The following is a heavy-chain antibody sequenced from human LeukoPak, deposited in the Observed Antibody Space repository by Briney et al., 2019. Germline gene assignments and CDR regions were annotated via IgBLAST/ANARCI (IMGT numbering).Heavy chain of an antibody. CDR2: ISGSGGST. Sequence: GGSLRLSCAASGFTFSSYAMSWVRQAPGKGLEWVSVISGSGGSTYCADSVRGRFTISRDNSKNTLYLQVNSLRAEDTAVYYCAKGGKWDVTPFDYWGQGTLVTVSS. V-gene: IGHV3-23*01. D-gene: IGHD1-26*01. J-gene: IGHJ4*02. CDR3: AKGGKWDVTPFDY. CDR1: GFTFSSYA.